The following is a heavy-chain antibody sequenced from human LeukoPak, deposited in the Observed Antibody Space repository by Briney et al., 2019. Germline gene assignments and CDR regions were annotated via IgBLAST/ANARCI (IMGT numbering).Heavy chain of an antibody. J-gene: IGHJ4*02. CDR3: ARLGTWDIVVVPAGFDS. V-gene: IGHV3-30-3*01. D-gene: IGHD2-2*01. CDR1: GFSFSSYD. CDR2: ISYDGSNK. Sequence: GGSLRLSCAASGFSFSSYDMSYVRQAPGKGLEWVAVISYDGSNKFYADSVKGRFTISRDNSKNTLYLQMNSLRAEDTAVYYCARLGTWDIVVVPAGFDSWGQGTLVTVSS.